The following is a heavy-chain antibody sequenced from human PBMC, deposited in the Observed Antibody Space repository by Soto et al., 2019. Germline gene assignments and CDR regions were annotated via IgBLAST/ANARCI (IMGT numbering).Heavy chain of an antibody. CDR1: GLSFGDDA. D-gene: IGHD3-3*01. CDR3: ARDVGTQRDFWSTSGMDV. CDR2: ITYDGSSK. J-gene: IGHJ6*02. V-gene: IGHV3-30-3*01. Sequence: QVHLVESGGGVVQPGRSLRLSCAASGLSFGDDAMHWVRQAPGKGLEWVGVITYDGSSKYYADSVRGRFTISRDNSKSTLYLQKDSLITKDTAVYYCARDVGTQRDFWSTSGMDVWGQGTTLTVSS.